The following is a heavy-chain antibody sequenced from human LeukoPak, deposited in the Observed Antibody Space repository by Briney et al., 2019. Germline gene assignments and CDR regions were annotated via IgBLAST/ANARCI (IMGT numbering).Heavy chain of an antibody. CDR1: GGSISSGSYY. D-gene: IGHD5-12*01. CDR3: ARWSGYDPYYFGY. CDR2: IYTSGST. J-gene: IGHJ4*02. V-gene: IGHV4-61*02. Sequence: PSQTLSLTCTVSGGSISSGSYYWSWIRQPAGKGLEWIGRIYTSGSTNYNPSLKSRVTISVDTSKNQFSLKLSSVTAADTAVYYCARWSGYDPYYFGYWGQGTLVTVSS.